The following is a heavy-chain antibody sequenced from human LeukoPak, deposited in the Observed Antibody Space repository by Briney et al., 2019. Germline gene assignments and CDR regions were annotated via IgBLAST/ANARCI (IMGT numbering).Heavy chain of an antibody. Sequence: SETLSLTCTVSGGSISSYYWSWIRQPPGKGLEWIGYIYYSGSTNYNPSLKSRVTISVDTSKNQFSLKLSSVTAADTAVYYCARDFRGTVDYFDYWGQGTLVTVSS. D-gene: IGHD4-23*01. CDR2: IYYSGST. J-gene: IGHJ4*02. CDR3: ARDFRGTVDYFDY. V-gene: IGHV4-59*01. CDR1: GGSISSYY.